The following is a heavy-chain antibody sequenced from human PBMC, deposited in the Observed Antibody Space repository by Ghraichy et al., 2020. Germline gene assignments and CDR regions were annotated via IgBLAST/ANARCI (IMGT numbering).Heavy chain of an antibody. CDR1: GGSISSSNW. J-gene: IGHJ6*02. V-gene: IGHV4-4*02. CDR2: IYHSGST. CDR3: ARVSTIAAATYYYYYYGMDV. D-gene: IGHD6-13*01. Sequence: SETLSLTCAVSGGSISSSNWWSWVRQPPGKGLEWIGEIYHSGSTNYNPSLKIRVTISVDKSKNQFSLKLSSVTAADTAVYYCARVSTIAAATYYYYYYGMDVWGQGTTVTVSS.